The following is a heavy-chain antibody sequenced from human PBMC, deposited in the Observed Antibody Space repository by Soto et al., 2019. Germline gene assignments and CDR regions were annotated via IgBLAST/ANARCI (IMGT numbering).Heavy chain of an antibody. CDR1: GYTFTNYD. CDR2: ISTHNGHT. CDR3: ARDTTNYFDY. Sequence: QVQLVQSGAEVKKPGASVKVSCKASGYTFTNYDISWVRQAPGQGLEWMGWISTHNGHTDYPQNFQGRVTMTTDTSTSTAYMELRSLRSDDTAVYYCARDTTNYFDYWGQGTLVTVSS. J-gene: IGHJ4*02. V-gene: IGHV1-18*01.